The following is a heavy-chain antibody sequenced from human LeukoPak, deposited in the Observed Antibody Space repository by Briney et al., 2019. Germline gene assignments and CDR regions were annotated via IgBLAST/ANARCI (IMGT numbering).Heavy chain of an antibody. CDR2: ISGSGGST. J-gene: IGHJ4*02. D-gene: IGHD6-19*01. CDR1: GFTFSSYA. CDR3: APRSPIAVAGLFDY. Sequence: PGGSLRLSRAASGFTFSSYAMSWVRQAPGKGLEWVSAISGSGGSTYYADSVKGRFTISRDNSKNTLYLQMNSLRAEGTAVYYCAPRSPIAVAGLFDYWGQGTLVTVSS. V-gene: IGHV3-23*01.